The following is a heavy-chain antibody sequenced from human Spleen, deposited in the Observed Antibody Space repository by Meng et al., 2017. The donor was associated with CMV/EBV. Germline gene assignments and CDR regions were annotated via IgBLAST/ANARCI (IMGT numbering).Heavy chain of an antibody. CDR3: ARGYYDFWSAQRGSWFDP. D-gene: IGHD3-3*01. J-gene: IGHJ5*02. V-gene: IGHV1-2*02. CDR2: INPNSGGT. CDR1: GYTFTGYY. Sequence: ASVKVSCKASGYTFTGYYMPWVRQAPGQGLEWMGWINPNSGGTNYAQKFQGRVTMTRDTSISTAYMELSRLRSDDTAVYYCARGYYDFWSAQRGSWFDPWGQGTLVTVSS.